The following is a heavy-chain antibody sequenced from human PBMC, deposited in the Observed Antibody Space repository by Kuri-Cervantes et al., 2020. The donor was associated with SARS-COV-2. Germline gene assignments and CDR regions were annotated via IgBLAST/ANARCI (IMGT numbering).Heavy chain of an antibody. CDR3: ARARSSIGVVRGAMYYFWHMDV. J-gene: IGHJ6*03. CDR2: INHSGST. CDR1: GGSFSNYN. Sequence: GSLRLSCAVYGGSFSNYNWNWIRQSPGKGLEWIAEINHSGSTSYNPSLKSRFTISVDTSKNQFSLKVRSVAAADTAVYYCARARSSIGVVRGAMYYFWHMDVWSKGTTVTVSS. V-gene: IGHV4-34*01. D-gene: IGHD3-10*01.